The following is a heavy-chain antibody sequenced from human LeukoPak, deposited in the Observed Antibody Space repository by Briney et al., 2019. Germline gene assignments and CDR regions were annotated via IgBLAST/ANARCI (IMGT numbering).Heavy chain of an antibody. CDR3: AKDLHYYGSGSYFDY. J-gene: IGHJ4*02. Sequence: GGSLRLSCAASGFTFSSSGMIWVRQAPGKGLEWVSAISGTGDRTYHADSVKGRFTISRDNSKNTLYLQMNSLRAEDTAVYYCAKDLHYYGSGSYFDYWGQGTLVTVSS. CDR2: ISGTGDRT. CDR1: GFTFSSSG. V-gene: IGHV3-23*01. D-gene: IGHD3-10*01.